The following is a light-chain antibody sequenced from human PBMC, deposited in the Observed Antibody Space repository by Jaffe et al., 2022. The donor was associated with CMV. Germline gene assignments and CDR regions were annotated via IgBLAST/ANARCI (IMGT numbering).Light chain of an antibody. Sequence: DVQVTQSPSSLSASVGDRVTITCRASKKIANYLNWYQQRPGKAPDLLIYVASTLQSGVPSRFSGSGSGTNFSLTISNLQPEDSATYYCQQSYSDLRTFGQGTRVEI. J-gene: IGKJ1*01. V-gene: IGKV1-39*01. CDR1: KKIANY. CDR2: VAS. CDR3: QQSYSDLRT.